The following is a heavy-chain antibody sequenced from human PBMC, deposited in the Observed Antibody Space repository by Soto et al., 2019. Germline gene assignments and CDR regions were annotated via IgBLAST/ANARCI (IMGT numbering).Heavy chain of an antibody. V-gene: IGHV3-30-3*01. Sequence: QVQLVESGGGVVQPGRSLRLSCAASGFTFSSYAMHWVRQAPGKGLEWVAVISYDGSNKYYADSVKGRFTISRDNSKNTLYLQMTSLRAEDTAVYYCAGDRDSSGWWGYFDYWGQGTLVTVSS. CDR2: ISYDGSNK. CDR1: GFTFSSYA. D-gene: IGHD6-19*01. CDR3: AGDRDSSGWWGYFDY. J-gene: IGHJ4*02.